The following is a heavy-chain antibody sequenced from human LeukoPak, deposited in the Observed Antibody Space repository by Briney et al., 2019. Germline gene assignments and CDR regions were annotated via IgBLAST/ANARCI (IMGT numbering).Heavy chain of an antibody. V-gene: IGHV4-4*07. CDR1: GDSIHSHL. CDR3: MRGNYTDGGRDYFDS. CDR2: THTNGNT. Sequence: SATLSLTCTASGDSIHSHLFGRVRQPAGKGLEWIGRTHTNGNTFSNPSLKRRVTMSVDTSKNQCSLRLSSLTAADTAIYYCMRGNYTDGGRDYFDSWGQGILVTVSS. D-gene: IGHD1-7*01. J-gene: IGHJ4*02.